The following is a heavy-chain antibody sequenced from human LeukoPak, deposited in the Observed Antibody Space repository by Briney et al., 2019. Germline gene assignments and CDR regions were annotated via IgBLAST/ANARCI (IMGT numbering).Heavy chain of an antibody. Sequence: PSETLSLTCAVYGGSFSGYYWSWIRQPPGKGLEWIGEINHSGSTNYNPSLKSRVTISVDTSKNQFSLKLSSVTAADTAVYYCARAGRGYSYGYHFGYRGQGTLVTVSS. CDR2: INHSGST. J-gene: IGHJ4*02. CDR1: GGSFSGYY. V-gene: IGHV4-34*01. D-gene: IGHD5-18*01. CDR3: ARAGRGYSYGYHFGY.